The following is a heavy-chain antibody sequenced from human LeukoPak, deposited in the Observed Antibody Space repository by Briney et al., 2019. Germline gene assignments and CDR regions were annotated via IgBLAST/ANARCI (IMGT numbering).Heavy chain of an antibody. CDR3: ARARNYYDSSGPTPLAY. Sequence: GASVKVSCKASGGTFSSYAISWVRQAPGRGLEWMGWINPNSGGTNYAQKFQGRVTMTRDTSISTAYMELSRLRSDDTAVYYCARARNYYDSSGPTPLAYWGQGTLVTVSS. J-gene: IGHJ4*02. V-gene: IGHV1-2*02. CDR2: INPNSGGT. D-gene: IGHD3-22*01. CDR1: GGTFSSYA.